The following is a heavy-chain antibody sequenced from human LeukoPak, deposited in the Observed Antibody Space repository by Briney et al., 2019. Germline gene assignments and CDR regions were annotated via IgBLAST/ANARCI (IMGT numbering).Heavy chain of an antibody. CDR1: GGSFSGYY. CDR3: ARGPHGWFDP. V-gene: IGHV4-34*01. Sequence: SETLSLTCAVYGGSFSGYYWSWIRQPPGKGLEWIGEINHSGSTNYNPSLKSRVTISVDTSKNQFSLKLSSVTAADTAVYHCARGPHGWFDPWGQGTLVTVSS. CDR2: INHSGST. J-gene: IGHJ5*02.